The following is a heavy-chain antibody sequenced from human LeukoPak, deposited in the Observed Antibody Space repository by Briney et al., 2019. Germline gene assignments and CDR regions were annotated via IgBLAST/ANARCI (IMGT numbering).Heavy chain of an antibody. Sequence: GGSLRLSCAASGFIFSTYWMSWVRQAPGKGLEWVANIKQDGSEKHYVDSVKGRFTISRDNAKNSLYLQMSSLRAEGTAVYYCTRVEETATTAAIIRKYSYYYYYMDVWGKGNTVTVSS. CDR3: TRVEETATTAAIIRKYSYYYYYMDV. D-gene: IGHD4-11*01. J-gene: IGHJ6*03. CDR1: GFIFSTYW. CDR2: IKQDGSEK. V-gene: IGHV3-7*01.